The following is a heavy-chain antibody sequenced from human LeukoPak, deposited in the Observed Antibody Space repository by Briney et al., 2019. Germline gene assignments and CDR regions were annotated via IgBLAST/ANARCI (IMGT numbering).Heavy chain of an antibody. Sequence: SETLSLTCTVSGSSISSSSYYWGWIRQPPGKGLKWIGSIYYSGSTYYNPSLKSRVTISVDTSKNQFSLKLSSVTAADTAVYYCASGHRSGWQGTWGQGTLVTVSS. CDR2: IYYSGST. CDR1: GSSISSSSYY. D-gene: IGHD6-19*01. J-gene: IGHJ5*02. V-gene: IGHV4-39*07. CDR3: ASGHRSGWQGT.